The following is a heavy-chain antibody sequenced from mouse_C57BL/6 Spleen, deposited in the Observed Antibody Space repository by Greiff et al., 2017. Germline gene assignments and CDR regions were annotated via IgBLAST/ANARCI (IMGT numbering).Heavy chain of an antibody. CDR3: ARGGNYGGFAY. D-gene: IGHD2-1*01. CDR2: IDPSDSET. CDR1: GYTFTSYW. V-gene: IGHV1-52*01. J-gene: IGHJ3*01. Sequence: QVHVKQPGAELVRPGSSVKLSCKASGYTFTSYWMHWVKQRPIQGLEWIGNIDPSDSETHYNQKFTDKATLTVDKSSSTAYMQLSSLTSEDSAVYYCARGGNYGGFAYWGQGTLVTVSA.